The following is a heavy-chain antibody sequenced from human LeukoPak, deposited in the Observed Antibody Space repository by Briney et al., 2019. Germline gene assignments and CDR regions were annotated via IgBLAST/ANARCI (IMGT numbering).Heavy chain of an antibody. CDR3: AKPAYPYSSGWSDAFDI. J-gene: IGHJ3*02. CDR1: GFTFSSYA. Sequence: PGGSLRLSCAASGFTFSSYAMSWVRQAPGKGLEWVSAISGSGGSTYYADSVKGRFTISRDNSKNTLYLQMNSLRAEDTAVYYCAKPAYPYSSGWSDAFDIWGQGTMVTVSS. D-gene: IGHD6-19*01. V-gene: IGHV3-23*01. CDR2: ISGSGGST.